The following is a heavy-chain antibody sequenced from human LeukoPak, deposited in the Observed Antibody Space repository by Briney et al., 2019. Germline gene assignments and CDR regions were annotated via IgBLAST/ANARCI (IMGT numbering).Heavy chain of an antibody. V-gene: IGHV3-23*01. D-gene: IGHD1-26*01. CDR2: ISGSGGST. CDR3: AKAGSIRFDY. Sequence: PGGSLRLSCAASGFTFSSYAMSWLSQAPGKGLEWVSAISGSGGSTYYADSVKGRSTISRDNSKNTLYLQMNSLRAEDTAVYYCAKAGSIRFDYWGQGTLVTVSS. J-gene: IGHJ4*02. CDR1: GFTFSSYA.